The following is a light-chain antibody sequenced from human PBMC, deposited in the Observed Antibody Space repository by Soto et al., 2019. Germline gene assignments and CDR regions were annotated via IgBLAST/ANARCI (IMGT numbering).Light chain of an antibody. J-gene: IGKJ2*01. CDR3: QQYSTYPYT. Sequence: DIQMTQSPSTLSAYVGDRVTITCRASQDIDTWLAWYQQKPGKAPKLLIHRASSLQSGAPSRFSGSGSGTELTLTISSLQPDDFAPYYCQQYSTYPYTFGQGTKLEIK. CDR1: QDIDTW. V-gene: IGKV1-5*03. CDR2: RAS.